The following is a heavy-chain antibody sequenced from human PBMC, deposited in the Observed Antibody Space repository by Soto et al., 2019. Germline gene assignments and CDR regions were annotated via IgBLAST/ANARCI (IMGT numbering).Heavy chain of an antibody. D-gene: IGHD3-22*01. CDR3: ARNSTYYYDSSGYYYHYYFDY. CDR2: INHSGST. J-gene: IGHJ4*02. V-gene: IGHV4-34*01. Sequence: PAETLSLTCAVYGGSFSGYDWSWIRQPPGKGLEWIGEINHSGSTNYNPSLKSRVTISVDTSKNQFSLNLSSVTAADTAVYYCARNSTYYYDSSGYYYHYYFDYWGQGTLVTVSS. CDR1: GGSFSGYD.